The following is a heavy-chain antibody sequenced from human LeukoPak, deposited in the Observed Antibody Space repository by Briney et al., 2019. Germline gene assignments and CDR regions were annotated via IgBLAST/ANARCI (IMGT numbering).Heavy chain of an antibody. J-gene: IGHJ4*02. Sequence: APVKVSCKASGYTFSDYFMHWVRQAPGQGLEWMGWINANSGGTIYAQKFQGRVTMTRDTSISTAYMELSRLRSDDTAVYYCARDGTGVDSWGQGTLVIVSS. CDR3: ARDGTGVDS. D-gene: IGHD1/OR15-1a*01. CDR2: INANSGGT. CDR1: GYTFSDYF. V-gene: IGHV1-2*02.